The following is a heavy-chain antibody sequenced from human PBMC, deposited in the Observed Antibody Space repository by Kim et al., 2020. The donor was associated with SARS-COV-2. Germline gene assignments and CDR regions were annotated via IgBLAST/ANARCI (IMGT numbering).Heavy chain of an antibody. Sequence: TTYAQKLQGRVTMTTDPSTSTAYMELRSLRSDDTAVYYCARDWGYSYPDYWGQGTLVTVSS. CDR2: T. J-gene: IGHJ4*02. CDR3: ARDWGYSYPDY. V-gene: IGHV1-18*01. D-gene: IGHD5-18*01.